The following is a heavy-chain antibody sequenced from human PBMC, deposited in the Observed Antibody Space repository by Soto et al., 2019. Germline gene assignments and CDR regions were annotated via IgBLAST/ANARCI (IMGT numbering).Heavy chain of an antibody. CDR2: ISGGGETT. D-gene: IGHD3-10*01. V-gene: IGHV3-23*01. CDR3: ACNSGSGSYYFDY. CDR1: GFTFSSYA. Sequence: EVQLLESGGGLVQPGGSPRLSCAASGFTFSSYAMWWVRQAPGKGLECVSAISGGGETTYYADSVKGRFTISRDNSKNTLYLQMNSLRAEDTAVYYCACNSGSGSYYFDYWGQGTLVTVSS. J-gene: IGHJ4*02.